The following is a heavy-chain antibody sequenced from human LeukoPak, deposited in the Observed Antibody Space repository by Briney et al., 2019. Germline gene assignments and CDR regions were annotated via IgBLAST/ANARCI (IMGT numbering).Heavy chain of an antibody. CDR1: GYTFTSYD. V-gene: IGHV1-8*01. J-gene: IGHJ6*03. D-gene: IGHD6-6*01. CDR2: MNPNSGNT. Sequence: ASVKVSCKASGYTFTSYDINWVRQATGQGLEWMGWMNPNSGNTGYAQKFQGRVTMTRNTSISTAYMELSSLRSEDTAVYYCARVVPRGSSSNYYYYYMDVWGKGTTVTVSS. CDR3: ARVVPRGSSSNYYYYYMDV.